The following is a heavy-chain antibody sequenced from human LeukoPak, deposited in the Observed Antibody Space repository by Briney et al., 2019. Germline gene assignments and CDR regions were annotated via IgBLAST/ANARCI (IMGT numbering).Heavy chain of an antibody. CDR1: GGSISSYY. D-gene: IGHD6-13*01. Sequence: SETLSLTCTVSGGSISSYYWSWIRQPPGKGLEWLGYIYYSGSTNYNPSLKSRVTISVDTSKNQFSLKLSSVTAADTAVYYCARVSSSWYPNYYYGMDVWGQGTTVTVSS. J-gene: IGHJ6*02. CDR2: IYYSGST. CDR3: ARVSSSWYPNYYYGMDV. V-gene: IGHV4-59*01.